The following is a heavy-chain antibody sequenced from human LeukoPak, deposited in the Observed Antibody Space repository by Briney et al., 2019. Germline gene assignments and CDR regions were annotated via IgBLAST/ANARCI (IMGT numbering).Heavy chain of an antibody. CDR1: GGSFSGYY. V-gene: IGHV4-34*01. CDR2: IYSSGNT. J-gene: IGHJ4*02. D-gene: IGHD6-19*01. Sequence: SETLSLTCAVYGGSFSGYYWSWIRQPPGKGLEWIGNIYSSGNTYYNASLKSRVTISVDTSKNQFSLKLSSVTAADTAVYYCARRDSSGWYYFDYWGQGTLVTVSS. CDR3: ARRDSSGWYYFDY.